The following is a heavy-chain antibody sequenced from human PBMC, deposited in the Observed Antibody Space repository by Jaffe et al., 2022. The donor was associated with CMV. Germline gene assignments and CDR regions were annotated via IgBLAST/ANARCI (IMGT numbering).Heavy chain of an antibody. CDR2: TFSGGVT. CDR1: GFTVRTND. D-gene: IGHD6-13*01. Sequence: EVQIVESGGGLVQPGGSLRLSCAASGFTVRTNDMSWVRQAPGKGLEWVSVTFSGGVTHYADSVKGRFTISRDNSGNTVYLQMNSLRAEDTAVYYCAREPPTGLPTAGSLGYWGQGTLVTVSS. V-gene: IGHV3-66*01. CDR3: AREPPTGLPTAGSLGY. J-gene: IGHJ4*02.